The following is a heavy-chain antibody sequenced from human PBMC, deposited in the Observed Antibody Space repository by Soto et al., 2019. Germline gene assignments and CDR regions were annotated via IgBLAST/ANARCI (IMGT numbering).Heavy chain of an antibody. CDR2: VYHRGTT. CDR3: ARTWAVDGSRFFDY. V-gene: IGHV4-4*02. D-gene: IGHD6-19*01. J-gene: IGHJ4*02. Sequence: QVQLQESGPRLVEPSGTLSLTCDVSGDSIDVYNWWSWVRQSPGKGLQWIGEVYHRGTTHYNPSLKNGVTISVDKSNNQFSLKLTSVTAADTAVYYCARTWAVDGSRFFDYWGQGILVTVSA. CDR1: GDSIDVYNW.